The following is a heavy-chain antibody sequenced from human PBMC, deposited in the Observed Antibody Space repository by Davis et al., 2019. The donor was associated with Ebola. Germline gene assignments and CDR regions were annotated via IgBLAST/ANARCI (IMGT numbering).Heavy chain of an antibody. CDR3: AKGDYYGSGSYYYYGMDV. CDR1: GFTFSSYA. D-gene: IGHD3-10*01. Sequence: GESLKISCAASGFTFSSYAMSWVRQAPGKGLEWVSAISGSGGSTYYADSVKGRFTISRDNSKNTLYLQMNSLRAEDTAVYYCAKGDYYGSGSYYYYGMDVWGQGTTVTVSS. J-gene: IGHJ6*02. V-gene: IGHV3-23*01. CDR2: ISGSGGST.